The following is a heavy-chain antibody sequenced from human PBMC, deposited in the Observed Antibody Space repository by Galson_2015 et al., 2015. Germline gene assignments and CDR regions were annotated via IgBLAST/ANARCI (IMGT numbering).Heavy chain of an antibody. V-gene: IGHV1-8*01. D-gene: IGHD2-2*01. CDR2: MNPKSGNT. Sequence: SVKVSCKASGYTFTNYDLNWVRQAAGLGLEWMGWMNPKSGNTDYAQKFQGRVTMTRDTSTGTAYLELSSLTSEDTAVYYCARSWGSCTGCSYDFWGQGTLVTVSS. J-gene: IGHJ4*02. CDR1: GYTFTNYD. CDR3: ARSWGSCTGCSYDF.